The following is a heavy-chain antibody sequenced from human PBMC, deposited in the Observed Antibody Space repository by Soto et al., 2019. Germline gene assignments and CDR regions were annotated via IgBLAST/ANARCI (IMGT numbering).Heavy chain of an antibody. Sequence: QITLNESGPTVVRPTETLTLTCRFSGFSLTTSGVGVGWIRQSPGKAPEWLALIYWDDDKRYSASLKSRLTINKDSSKNQVVLTVSGLDPTDTATYYCAHRVLRTVFGLVTTTAIYFDFWGQGTPVAVSS. V-gene: IGHV2-5*02. CDR3: AHRVLRTVFGLVTTTAIYFDF. CDR2: IYWDDDK. CDR1: GFSLTTSGVG. D-gene: IGHD3-3*01. J-gene: IGHJ4*02.